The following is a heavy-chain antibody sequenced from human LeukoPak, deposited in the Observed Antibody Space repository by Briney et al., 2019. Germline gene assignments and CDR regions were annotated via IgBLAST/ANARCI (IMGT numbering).Heavy chain of an antibody. CDR1: GGSISSSNW. D-gene: IGHD3-10*01. V-gene: IGHV4-4*02. CDR2: IYHSGST. Sequence: PSETLSLTCAVSGGSISSSNWWSWVRQPPGKGLEWIGEIYHSGSTNYNPSLKSRVTISVDKSKNQFSLKLSSVTAADTAVYYCARRPLRSRGEDFDIWGQGTMVTVSS. CDR3: ARRPLRSRGEDFDI. J-gene: IGHJ3*02.